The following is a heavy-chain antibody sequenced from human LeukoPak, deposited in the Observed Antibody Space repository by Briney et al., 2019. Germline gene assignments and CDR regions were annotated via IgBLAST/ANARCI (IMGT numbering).Heavy chain of an antibody. CDR2: ISYSGST. V-gene: IGHV4-59*01. Sequence: SETLSLTCTVSGGSISSFDWSWIREPPGKGLEWIGYISYSGSTNYNPSLKSRVTISVDTSKSQFSLKLSSVTAADTAVYYCARTKHPLISWIDYWGQGTLVTVSS. J-gene: IGHJ4*02. CDR1: GGSISSFD. CDR3: ARTKHPLISWIDY. D-gene: IGHD1-1*01.